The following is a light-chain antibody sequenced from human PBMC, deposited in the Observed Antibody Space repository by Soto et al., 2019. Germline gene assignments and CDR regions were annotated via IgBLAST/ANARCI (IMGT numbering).Light chain of an antibody. J-gene: IGLJ1*01. Sequence: QSVLTQPASVSGSPGQSIAISCTGTRSDVGAYNYVSWYQQHPGKAPKLMISEVTNRPSGVSDRFSGSKSGNTASLTISGLKAEDEADYYCSSFTSRFTFVFGTWTKVTVL. CDR3: SSFTSRFTFV. CDR2: EVT. V-gene: IGLV2-14*01. CDR1: RSDVGAYNY.